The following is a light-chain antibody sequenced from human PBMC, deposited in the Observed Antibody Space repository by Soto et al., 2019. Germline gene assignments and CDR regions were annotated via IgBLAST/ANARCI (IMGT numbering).Light chain of an antibody. CDR1: SSDVGGYNY. CDR3: SSYTSSSTWV. V-gene: IGLV2-14*01. Sequence: QSVLTQPASVSGSPGQSITISCTGTSSDVGGYNYVSWYQQHPDKAPKLMIYEVSNRPSGVSNRFSGSKSGNTASLTISGLQAEDDADYYCSSYTSSSTWVFGGGTKVTGL. CDR2: EVS. J-gene: IGLJ3*02.